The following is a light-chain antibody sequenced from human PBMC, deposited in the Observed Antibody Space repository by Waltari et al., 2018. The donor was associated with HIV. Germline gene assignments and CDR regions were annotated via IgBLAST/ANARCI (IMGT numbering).Light chain of an antibody. CDR2: GDR. Sequence: SYVLTQPPSVSAAPGKTARITRAENNIGSKSVCWYQQKPGQAPVLVMYGDRDRPSGIPERLSGSSSGNTATLTISRVEAGDEADYYCQVWDSSSDHWVFGGGTKLSVL. V-gene: IGLV3-21*04. J-gene: IGLJ3*02. CDR1: NIGSKS. CDR3: QVWDSSSDHWV.